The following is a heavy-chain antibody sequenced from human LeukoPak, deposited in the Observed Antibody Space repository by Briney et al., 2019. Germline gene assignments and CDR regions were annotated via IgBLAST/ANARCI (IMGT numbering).Heavy chain of an antibody. CDR3: ARSRSGYYP. V-gene: IGHV4-38-2*01. J-gene: IGHJ5*02. Sequence: SETLSLTCAVSGYSVSSGYYWGWIRQPPGKGLEWIGSIYHSGSTYYNPSLKSRVTISVDTSKNQFSLKLSSVTAADTAVYYCARSRSGYYPWGQGTLVTVSS. CDR1: GYSVSSGYY. CDR2: IYHSGST. D-gene: IGHD3-22*01.